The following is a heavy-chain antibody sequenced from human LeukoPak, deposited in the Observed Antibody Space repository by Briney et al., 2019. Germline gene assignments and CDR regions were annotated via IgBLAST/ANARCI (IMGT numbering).Heavy chain of an antibody. D-gene: IGHD5-12*01. CDR3: ARGSYDYGWFDP. Sequence: SETLSLTCTVSGGSISSYYWSWIRQPPGKGLEWIGYIYYSGSTNYNPSLKSRVTISVDTSKNQFSLKLSSVTAADTAVYYCARGSYDYGWFDPWGQGTLVTVSS. CDR2: IYYSGST. V-gene: IGHV4-59*01. CDR1: GGSISSYY. J-gene: IGHJ5*02.